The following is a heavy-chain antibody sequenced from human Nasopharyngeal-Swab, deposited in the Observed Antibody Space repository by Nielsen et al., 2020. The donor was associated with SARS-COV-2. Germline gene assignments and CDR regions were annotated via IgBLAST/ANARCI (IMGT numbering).Heavy chain of an antibody. CDR3: ATRGR. CDR1: GGPFSGYY. V-gene: IGHV4-34*01. Sequence: SETLSLTCAVNGGPFSGYYWGWIRQPPGKGLEWIGEIDHNGITNYSPSLESRVTTSLDTSKNQFFLNLTSVTAADTAMYFCATRGRWGQGTLVTVSS. J-gene: IGHJ4*03. CDR2: IDHNGIT. D-gene: IGHD3-10*01.